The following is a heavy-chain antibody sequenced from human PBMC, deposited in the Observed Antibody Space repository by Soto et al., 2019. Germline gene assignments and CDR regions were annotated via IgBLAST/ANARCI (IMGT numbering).Heavy chain of an antibody. CDR3: ARSEAGAFDI. V-gene: IGHV3-9*01. J-gene: IGHJ3*02. CDR1: GFTFDDYA. CDR2: ISWNSGSI. Sequence: ESGGGLVQPGRSLRLSCAASGFTFDDYAMHWVRQAPGKGLEWVSGISWNSGSIGYADSVKGRFTISRDNAKNSLYLQMNSLRAEDTALYYCARSEAGAFDIWGQGTMVTVSS.